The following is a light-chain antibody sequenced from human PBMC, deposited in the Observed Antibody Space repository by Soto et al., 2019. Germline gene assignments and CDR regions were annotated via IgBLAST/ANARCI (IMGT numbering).Light chain of an antibody. CDR1: QGISTY. CDR2: AAS. CDR3: QNYNGALWT. V-gene: IGKV1-27*01. J-gene: IGKJ1*01. Sequence: DIQMTQSPSSLSASVGDRVTITCRASQGISTYLVWYQQKPGTVPKLLIFAASTLQSGVPSRFSGSGSGTDFTLTISSLQPEDVATYYCQNYNGALWTFGQGTKVDIK.